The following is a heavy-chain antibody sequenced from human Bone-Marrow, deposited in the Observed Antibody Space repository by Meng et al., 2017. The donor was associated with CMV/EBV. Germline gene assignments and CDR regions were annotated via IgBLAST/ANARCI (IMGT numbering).Heavy chain of an antibody. V-gene: IGHV1-18*01. D-gene: IGHD6-6*01. J-gene: IGHJ4*02. CDR1: GYTFTSYG. CDR3: ARDLGPWSSSSLLGDY. CDR2: ISAYNGNT. Sequence: ASVKVFCKASGYTFTSYGTSCVRQAPGQGLEWMGWISAYNGNTNYAQKLQGRVTMTTDTSTSTAYMELRSLRSDDTAVYYCARDLGPWSSSSLLGDYWGQGTLVTVSS.